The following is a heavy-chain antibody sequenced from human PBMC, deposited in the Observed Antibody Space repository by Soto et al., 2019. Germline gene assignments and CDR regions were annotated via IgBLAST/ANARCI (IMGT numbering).Heavy chain of an antibody. J-gene: IGHJ6*01. Sequence: EVQVVESGGGLVQPGGSLRLSCEASGFTFSAYAMHWVRQAPGRGLEYVSAITSVGISTYYANSVKGRFPISRDNSKNTLYLQMGSLQPEDMAVYYCARDVGGPFPSMMDVWGQGTTVTVSS. CDR1: GFTFSAYA. D-gene: IGHD2-15*01. CDR3: ARDVGGPFPSMMDV. V-gene: IGHV3-64*01. CDR2: ITSVGIST.